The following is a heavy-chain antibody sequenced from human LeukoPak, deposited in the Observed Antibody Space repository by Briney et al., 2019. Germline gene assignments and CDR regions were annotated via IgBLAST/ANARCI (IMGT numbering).Heavy chain of an antibody. J-gene: IGHJ6*02. CDR2: INAGNGNT. V-gene: IGHV1-3*01. CDR1: GYTFTSYD. D-gene: IGHD3-16*01. CDR3: ARVPVKRGVMRPYYYYGMDV. Sequence: GASVKVSCKASGYTFTSYDINWVRQATGQRLEWMGWINAGNGNTKYSQKFQGRVTTTRDTSASTAYMELSSLRSEDTAVYYCARVPVKRGVMRPYYYYGMDVWGQGTTVTVPS.